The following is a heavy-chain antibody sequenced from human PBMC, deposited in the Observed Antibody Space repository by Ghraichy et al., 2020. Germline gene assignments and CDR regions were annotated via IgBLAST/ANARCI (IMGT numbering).Heavy chain of an antibody. CDR2: IYYSGST. D-gene: IGHD3-10*01. CDR3: ARVPGSGSPLYYFDY. V-gene: IGHV4-31*03. J-gene: IGHJ4*02. Sequence: SETLSLTCTVSGGSISSGGYYWSWIRQHPGKGLEWIGYIYYSGSTYYNPSLKSRVTISVDTSKNQFSLKLSSVTAADTAGYYCARVPGSGSPLYYFDYWGQGTLVTVSS. CDR1: GGSISSGGYY.